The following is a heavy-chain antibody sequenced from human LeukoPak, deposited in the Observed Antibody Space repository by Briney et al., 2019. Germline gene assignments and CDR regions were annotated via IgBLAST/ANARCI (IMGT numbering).Heavy chain of an antibody. D-gene: IGHD3-10*01. V-gene: IGHV4-38-2*02. J-gene: IGHJ4*02. CDR3: ARTRYYYNSRSYGAPYYFDY. CDR1: GYSLSSGYY. CDR2: IYHSGRT. Sequence: SETLSLTCTVSGYSLSSGYYWGWIRQPPGKGLEWIGIIYHSGRTDYNPSLKSRVTISVDTSKNQFSLKLGSVTAADTAVYYCARTRYYYNSRSYGAPYYFDYWGQGTLVTVSS.